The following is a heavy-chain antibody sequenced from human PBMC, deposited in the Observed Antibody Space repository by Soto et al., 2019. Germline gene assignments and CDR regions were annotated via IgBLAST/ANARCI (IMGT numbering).Heavy chain of an antibody. CDR2: IYYSGST. Sequence: SETLSLTCAVSGGCISSGDYYWSWIRQPPGKGLEWIGYIYYSGSTYYNPSLKSRVTISVDTSKNQFSLKLSSVTAADTAVYYCARDYGSGSYQYYYGMDVWGQGTTVTVSS. J-gene: IGHJ6*02. CDR3: ARDYGSGSYQYYYGMDV. CDR1: GGCISSGDYY. D-gene: IGHD3-10*01. V-gene: IGHV4-30-4*01.